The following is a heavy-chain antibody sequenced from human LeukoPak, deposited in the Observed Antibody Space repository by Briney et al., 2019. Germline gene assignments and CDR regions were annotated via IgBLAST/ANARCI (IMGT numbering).Heavy chain of an antibody. CDR2: ISYDGSNK. CDR1: GFTFSSYA. V-gene: IGHV3-30-3*01. CDR3: ARDSSVVVAAIGY. D-gene: IGHD2-15*01. J-gene: IGHJ4*02. Sequence: PGGSLRLSCAASGFTFSSYAMHWVRQAPGKGLEWVAVISYDGSNKYYADSVKGRFTISRDNSKNTLYLQMNSLRAEDTAVYYCARDSSVVVAAIGYWGQGTLVTVSS.